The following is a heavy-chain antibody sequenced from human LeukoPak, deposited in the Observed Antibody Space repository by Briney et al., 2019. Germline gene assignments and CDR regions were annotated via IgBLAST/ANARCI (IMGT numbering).Heavy chain of an antibody. CDR3: AKRGVVIRVILVGFHKEAYYFDS. J-gene: IGHJ4*02. D-gene: IGHD3-22*01. CDR1: GLTLSNYG. Sequence: GGSLRLSCAVSGLTLSNYGMSWVRQAPGKGLEGVAGISDSGGRTNYADSVKGRFTISRDNPENTLYLQMNSLRAEDTAVYFCAKRGVVIRVILVGFHKEAYYFDSWGQGALVTVSS. CDR2: ISDSGGRT. V-gene: IGHV3-23*01.